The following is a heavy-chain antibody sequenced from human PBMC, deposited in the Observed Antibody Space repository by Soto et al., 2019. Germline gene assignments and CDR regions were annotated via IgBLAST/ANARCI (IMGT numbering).Heavy chain of an antibody. CDR1: GFTFRTYS. D-gene: IGHD6-13*01. J-gene: IGHJ4*02. CDR2: ISPDGSEK. Sequence: EVQLVESGGGLVQPGRSLRLSCAASGFTFRTYSMGWVRQGPGKGLEWVGNISPDGSEKWYQDSLKGRFAISRDNARNSLFLEMNTLRTEDTAVYYCAAWPRSSWYDYWGQGTLVTVSS. V-gene: IGHV3-7*05. CDR3: AAWPRSSWYDY.